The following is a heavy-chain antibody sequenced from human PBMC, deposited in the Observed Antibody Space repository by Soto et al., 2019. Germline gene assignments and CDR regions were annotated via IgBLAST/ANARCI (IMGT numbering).Heavy chain of an antibody. Sequence: QVQLVQSGAEVKTPGSSVKVSCKASGGTFSSYAISWVRQAPGQGLEWMGGIIPIFGTANYAQKFQGRVTITADESTSTAYMELSSLRSEDTAVYYCARERGQPKVGFWYFDLWGRGTLVTVSS. CDR2: IIPIFGTA. CDR3: ARERGQPKVGFWYFDL. CDR1: GGTFSSYA. J-gene: IGHJ2*01. V-gene: IGHV1-69*01. D-gene: IGHD1-26*01.